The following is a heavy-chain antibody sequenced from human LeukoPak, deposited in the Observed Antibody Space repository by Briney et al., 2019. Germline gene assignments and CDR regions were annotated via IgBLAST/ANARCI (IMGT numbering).Heavy chain of an antibody. CDR2: IIPIFGTA. CDR3: AREGAATVVDY. CDR1: GGTFSSYV. D-gene: IGHD4-23*01. Sequence: SVKVSCKASGGTFSSYVISGVRQAPGQGLEWMGGIIPIFGTANYAQKFQGRVTITADESTSTAYMELSSLRSEDTAVYYCAREGAATVVDYWGQGTLVTVSS. J-gene: IGHJ4*02. V-gene: IGHV1-69*13.